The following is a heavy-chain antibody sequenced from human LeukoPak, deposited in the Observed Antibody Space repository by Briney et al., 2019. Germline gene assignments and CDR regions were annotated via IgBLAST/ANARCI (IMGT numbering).Heavy chain of an antibody. J-gene: IGHJ4*02. CDR1: GYTFTSYG. CDR2: ISAYNGNT. CDR3: ARDATIRRNGNRYGHPDY. D-gene: IGHD5-24*01. Sequence: GASVKVSCKASGYTFTSYGISWVRQAPGQGLEWMGWISAYNGNTNYAQKLQGRVTMTTDTSTSTAYMELRSLRSDDTAVYYCARDATIRRNGNRYGHPDYWGQGTLVTVSS. V-gene: IGHV1-18*01.